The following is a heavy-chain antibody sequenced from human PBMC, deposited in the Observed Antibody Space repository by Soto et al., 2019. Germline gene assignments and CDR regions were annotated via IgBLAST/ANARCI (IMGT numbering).Heavy chain of an antibody. Sequence: VASVKVSCKASGYTFTSYGISWVRQAPGQGLEWMGWISAYNGNTNYAQKLQGRVTMTTDTSTSTAYMELRSLRSDDTAVYYCARDLSIAAAGIRDYWGQGTLVTVSS. J-gene: IGHJ4*02. D-gene: IGHD6-13*01. CDR3: ARDLSIAAAGIRDY. V-gene: IGHV1-18*04. CDR1: GYTFTSYG. CDR2: ISAYNGNT.